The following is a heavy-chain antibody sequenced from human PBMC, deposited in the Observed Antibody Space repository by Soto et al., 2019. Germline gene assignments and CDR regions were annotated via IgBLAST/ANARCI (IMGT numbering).Heavy chain of an antibody. V-gene: IGHV1-69*06. CDR1: GGTFSSYA. Sequence: SVKVSCKASGGTFSSYAISWVGQAPGQGLEWMGGIIPIFGTANYAQKFQGRVTITADKSTSTAYMELSSLRSEDTAVYYCARDKSGAKDIVVVPAATRYYYYGMDVWGQGTTVTVSS. J-gene: IGHJ6*02. CDR2: IIPIFGTA. CDR3: ARDKSGAKDIVVVPAATRYYYYGMDV. D-gene: IGHD2-2*01.